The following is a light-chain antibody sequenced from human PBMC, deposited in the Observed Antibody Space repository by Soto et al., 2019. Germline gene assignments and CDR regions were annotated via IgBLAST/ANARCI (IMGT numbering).Light chain of an antibody. CDR2: DVT. CDR3: YSYAGSYTFYV. V-gene: IGLV2-11*01. CDR1: SSDVGGYNY. Sequence: QSVLTQPPSVSGSPGQSVTISCTGTSSDVGGYNYVSWYQQHPGKAPKLMIYDVTKRPSGVPDRFSGSKSGNTASLTISGLQAEDEADYYCYSYAGSYTFYVFGTGTKVTVL. J-gene: IGLJ1*01.